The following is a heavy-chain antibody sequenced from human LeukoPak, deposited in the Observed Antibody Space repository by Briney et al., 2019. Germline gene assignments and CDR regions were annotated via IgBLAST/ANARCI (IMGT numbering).Heavy chain of an antibody. D-gene: IGHD4-23*01. V-gene: IGHV4-30-4*01. CDR3: ARESETTVVTRIFDH. CDR1: GGSISSGDYY. Sequence: PSQTLSLTCTVSGGSISSGDYYWSWIRQPPGKGLEWIGYIYYSGSTYYNPSLKSRVTISVDTSKNQFSLKLSSVTAADTAVYYCARESETTVVTRIFDHWGQGTLVTVSS. CDR2: IYYSGST. J-gene: IGHJ4*02.